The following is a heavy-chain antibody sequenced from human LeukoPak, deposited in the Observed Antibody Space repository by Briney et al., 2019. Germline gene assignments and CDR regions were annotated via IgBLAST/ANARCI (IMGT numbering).Heavy chain of an antibody. J-gene: IGHJ4*02. CDR2: ISSSGSTI. CDR1: GFTVSSNS. Sequence: GGSLRLSCTVSGFTVSSNSMSWVRQAPGKGLEWVSYISSSGSTIYYADSVKGRFTISRDNAKNSLYLQMNSLRAEDTAVYYCARGPETPDYWGQGTLVTVSS. D-gene: IGHD4-23*01. V-gene: IGHV3-48*04. CDR3: ARGPETPDY.